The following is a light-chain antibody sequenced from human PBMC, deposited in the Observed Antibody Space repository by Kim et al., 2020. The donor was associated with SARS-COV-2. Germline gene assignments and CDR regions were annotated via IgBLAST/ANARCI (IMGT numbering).Light chain of an antibody. CDR1: SLRHYY. CDR3: SSRDSSGNLYV. V-gene: IGLV3-19*01. CDR2: GKN. Sequence: ALGQTVRITCQGDSLRHYYASWYQKKRGHAPIVVIFGKNSRPSGIPDRFSGSTSGTTASLTITGTQAEDEADYYCSSRDSSGNLYVFGIGTKVTVL. J-gene: IGLJ1*01.